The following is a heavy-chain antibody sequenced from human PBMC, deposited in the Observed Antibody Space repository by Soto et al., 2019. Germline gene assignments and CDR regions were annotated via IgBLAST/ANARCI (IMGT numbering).Heavy chain of an antibody. CDR3: GRVVEGATRHTDPDS. J-gene: IGHJ5*01. CDR1: GVSIHNSHSF. Sequence: QVHLQESGPGLVKPSETLSLTCTVSGVSIHNSHSFWAWIRQPPGKGLQFIASVYHNGGAHYNASLKSRVTISVDTANNQVSLRMRSLTAADTAFYYCGRVVEGATRHTDPDSWGQGILVTVSS. D-gene: IGHD2-21*01. CDR2: VYHNGGA. V-gene: IGHV4-39*01.